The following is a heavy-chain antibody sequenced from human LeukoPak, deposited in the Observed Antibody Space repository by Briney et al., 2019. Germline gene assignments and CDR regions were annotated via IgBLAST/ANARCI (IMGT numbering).Heavy chain of an antibody. D-gene: IGHD3-22*01. CDR1: GGSISSYY. Sequence: PSETLSLTCTVSGGSISSYYWSWIRQPAGKGLEWIGRIYTSGSTSYNPSLKSRVTMSVDTSKNQFSLKLSSVTAADTAVYYCARGYYYDSSGYGRYWFDPWGQGTLVTVSS. CDR3: ARGYYYDSSGYGRYWFDP. CDR2: IYTSGST. V-gene: IGHV4-4*07. J-gene: IGHJ5*02.